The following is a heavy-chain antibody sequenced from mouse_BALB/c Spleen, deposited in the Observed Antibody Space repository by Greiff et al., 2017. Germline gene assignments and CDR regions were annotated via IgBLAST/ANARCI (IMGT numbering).Heavy chain of an antibody. CDR3: ARAAIRYYGFDY. Sequence: DLVKPGASVKLSCKASGYTFTSYWINWIKQRPGQGLEWIGRIAPGSGSTYYNEMFKGKATLTVDTSSSTAYIQLSSLSSEDSAVYFCARAAIRYYGFDYWGQGTTLTVSS. V-gene: IGHV1S41*01. J-gene: IGHJ2*01. CDR1: GYTFTSYW. D-gene: IGHD1-2*01. CDR2: IAPGSGST.